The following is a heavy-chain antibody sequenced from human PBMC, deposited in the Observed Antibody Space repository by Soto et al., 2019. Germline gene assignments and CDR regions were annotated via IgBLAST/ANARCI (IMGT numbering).Heavy chain of an antibody. J-gene: IGHJ6*03. Sequence: SQTLSLTCVISGDSVSSNSAAWNWIRQSPSRGLEWLGRTYYRSRWYNDYAVSVRSRITVNADTSKNQFSLHLNSVTPEDTAVYYCAGTSSLQPYYMDFSDKGTMVTVSS. CDR3: AGTSSLQPYYMDF. CDR1: GDSVSSNSAA. CDR2: TYYRSRWYN. V-gene: IGHV6-1*01. D-gene: IGHD1-7*01.